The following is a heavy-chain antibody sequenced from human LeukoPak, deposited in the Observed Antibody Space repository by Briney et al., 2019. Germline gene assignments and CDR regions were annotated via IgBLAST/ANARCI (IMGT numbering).Heavy chain of an antibody. D-gene: IGHD1-26*01. Sequence: APVKASDTPSGYTFTGYYMHWVRQAPGQGLEWMGWINPNSGGTNYAQQFQGRVTMTRDTSISTAYMELSRLRSDDTAVYYCATSLFGGSFYGLDYWGEGTWVTVSS. CDR3: ATSLFGGSFYGLDY. CDR1: GYTFTGYY. CDR2: INPNSGGT. V-gene: IGHV1-2*02. J-gene: IGHJ4*02.